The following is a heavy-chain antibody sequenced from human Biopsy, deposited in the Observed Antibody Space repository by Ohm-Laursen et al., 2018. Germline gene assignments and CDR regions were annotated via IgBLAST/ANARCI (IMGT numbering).Heavy chain of an antibody. CDR1: GFNFSAYG. J-gene: IGHJ4*02. Sequence: SLRLSCAASGFNFSAYGMHWVRQAPGKGLEWVSIIYLDGNTYYTDSVKGRFTISRDNSKNALYLQMNSLRPADTAKYYCVRGRAYWGQGTLVTVSS. CDR3: VRGRAY. CDR2: IYLDGNT. V-gene: IGHV3-NL1*01.